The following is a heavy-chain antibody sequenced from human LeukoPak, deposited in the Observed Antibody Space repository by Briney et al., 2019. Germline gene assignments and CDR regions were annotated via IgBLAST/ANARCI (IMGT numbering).Heavy chain of an antibody. V-gene: IGHV3-11*05. CDR3: ARDNGNKYYFDY. D-gene: IGHD2-8*01. CDR2: ISSNSKYT. Sequence: YWNWIRQAPGKELEWISYISSNSKYTKYADSVKGRFTISRDNAKKSLYLQMNSLRAEDTAVYYCARDNGNKYYFDYWGQGTLVTVSS. CDR1: Y. J-gene: IGHJ4*02.